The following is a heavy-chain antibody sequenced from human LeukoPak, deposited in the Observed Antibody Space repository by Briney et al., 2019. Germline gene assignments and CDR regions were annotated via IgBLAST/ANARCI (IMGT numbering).Heavy chain of an antibody. CDR2: ISGSGGSR. V-gene: IGHV3-23*01. Sequence: PGGSLRLSCAASGFTFSSHAMSWVRQAPGKGLEWVSSISGSGGSRYYADSVKGRFTISRDNSKNTLYLQANSLSARDTAAYYCAKAPSDSLYYGMDVWGQGTTVTVSS. D-gene: IGHD2-21*02. CDR3: AKAPSDSLYYGMDV. CDR1: GFTFSSHA. J-gene: IGHJ6*02.